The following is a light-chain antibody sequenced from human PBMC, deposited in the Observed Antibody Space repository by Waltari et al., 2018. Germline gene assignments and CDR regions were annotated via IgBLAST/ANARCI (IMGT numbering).Light chain of an antibody. Sequence: SCRSVQIVSRSLAWYQQKPGQAPRLLFHDVSNRATGIPARFSVSGSGTDFTLTISSLGAEDFAVYYCQQRSNWPPTFGQGTKVEIK. V-gene: IGKV3-11*01. CDR2: DVS. J-gene: IGKJ1*01. CDR1: QIVSRS. CDR3: QQRSNWPPT.